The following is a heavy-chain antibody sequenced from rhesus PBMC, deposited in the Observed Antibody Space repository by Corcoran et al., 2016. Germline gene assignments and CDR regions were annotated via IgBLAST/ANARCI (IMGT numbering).Heavy chain of an antibody. J-gene: IGHJ5-2*02. CDR1: GGSFSGYS. V-gene: IGHV4-165*01. CDR3: ARGPLLGTVWLDV. D-gene: IGHD5-24*01. Sequence: QVQLQESGPGLVKPSETLSLTCAVSGGSFSGYSWGWIRQPPGKGLDWFGSIDGGSGDADTNPSVKSRVTISTDASKNQFSLKLNSVSAADTAVYYCARGPLLGTVWLDVWGRGVLVTVSS. CDR2: IDGGSGDA.